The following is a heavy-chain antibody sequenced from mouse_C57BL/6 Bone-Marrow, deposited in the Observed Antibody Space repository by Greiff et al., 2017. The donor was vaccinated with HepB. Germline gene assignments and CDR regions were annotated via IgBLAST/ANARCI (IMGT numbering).Heavy chain of an antibody. CDR1: GFSLTSYA. CDR3: ARERGYYYGRGSWFAY. Sequence: VKLVESGPGLVAPSQSLSITCTVSGFSLTSYAISWVRQPPGKGLEWLGVIWTGGGTNYNSALKSRLSISKDNSKSQVFLKMNSLQTDDTARYYCARERGYYYGRGSWFAYWGQGTLVTVSA. CDR2: IWTGGGT. V-gene: IGHV2-9-1*01. D-gene: IGHD1-1*01. J-gene: IGHJ3*01.